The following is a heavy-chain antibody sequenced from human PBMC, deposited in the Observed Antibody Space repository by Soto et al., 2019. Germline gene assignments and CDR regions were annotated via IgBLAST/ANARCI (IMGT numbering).Heavy chain of an antibody. CDR2: IYYSGST. D-gene: IGHD6-19*01. CDR3: AIGYSSGHYDY. Sequence: QLQLQESGPGLVKPSETLSLTCTVSGGSISSSSYYWGWIRQPPGKGLEWIGSIYYSGSTSYNPSLKSRITISIDTSKNHFSLKLGSVTAADTAVYYCAIGYSSGHYDYWGQGTLVTVSS. CDR1: GGSISSSSYY. V-gene: IGHV4-39*01. J-gene: IGHJ4*02.